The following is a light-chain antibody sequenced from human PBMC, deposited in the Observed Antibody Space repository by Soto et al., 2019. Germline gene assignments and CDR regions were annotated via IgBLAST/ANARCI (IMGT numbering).Light chain of an antibody. CDR2: AAS. CDR1: QGISSY. V-gene: IGKV1-8*01. J-gene: IGKJ5*01. CDR3: QQYYSYLPNT. Sequence: AIRMTQSPSSFSASTGDRVTITCRASQGISSYLAWYQQKPGKAPKLLIYAASTLQSGVPPRFSGSGSGTDFTLTISCLQFADIATYSGQQYYSYLPNTYGQGKRLVIK.